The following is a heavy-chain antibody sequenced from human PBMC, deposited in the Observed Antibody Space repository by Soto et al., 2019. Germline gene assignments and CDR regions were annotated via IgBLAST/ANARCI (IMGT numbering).Heavy chain of an antibody. CDR2: SRSKGYGGTT. CDR3: TPGMYTAHDTATLFFDS. V-gene: IGHV3-49*03. J-gene: IGHJ4*02. CDR1: GFTFGAYA. D-gene: IGHD1-1*01. Sequence: GGSLRLSCSPSGFTFGAYALSWFRQAPGKGLGWVGFSRSKGYGGTTEFAASVRGRFTISRDDSNSIAYLQMNSLKTEDTAVYYCTPGMYTAHDTATLFFDSWGQGTLVTVSS.